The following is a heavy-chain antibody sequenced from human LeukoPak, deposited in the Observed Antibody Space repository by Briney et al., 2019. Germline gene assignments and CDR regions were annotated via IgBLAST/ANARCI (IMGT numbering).Heavy chain of an antibody. V-gene: IGHV4-39*07. J-gene: IGHJ4*02. CDR3: AGFPTVVTLDWGY. D-gene: IGHD4-23*01. Sequence: PSETLSLTCTVSGGSISSSSYYWGWIRQPPGKGLEWIGSIYYSGSTYYNPSLKSRVTISVDTSKNQFSLKLSSVTAADTAVYYCAGFPTVVTLDWGYWGQGTLVTVSS. CDR1: GGSISSSSYY. CDR2: IYYSGST.